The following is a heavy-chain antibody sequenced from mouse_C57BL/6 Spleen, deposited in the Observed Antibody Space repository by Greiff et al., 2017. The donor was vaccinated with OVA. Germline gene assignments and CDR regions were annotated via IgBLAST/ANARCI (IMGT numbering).Heavy chain of an antibody. CDR3: AATTVVAPNY. Sequence: QVQLQQPGAELVKPGASVKLSCKASGYTFTSYWMQWVKQRPGQGLEWIGEIDPSDSYTNSNQKFKGKATLTVDTSSSTAYMQLSSLTSEESAVYYCAATTVVAPNYWGQGTTLTVSS. V-gene: IGHV1-50*01. J-gene: IGHJ2*01. CDR1: GYTFTSYW. CDR2: IDPSDSYT. D-gene: IGHD1-1*01.